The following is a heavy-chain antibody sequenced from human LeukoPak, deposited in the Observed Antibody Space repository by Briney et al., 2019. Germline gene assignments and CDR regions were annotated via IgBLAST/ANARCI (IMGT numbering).Heavy chain of an antibody. CDR1: GYTFTSYD. V-gene: IGHV1-8*01. J-gene: IGHJ6*03. CDR3: ARAPPLYREARGHYYYYMDV. D-gene: IGHD2-8*01. CDR2: MNPNSGNT. Sequence: ASVKVSCKASGYTFTSYDINWVRQATGQGLEWMGWMNPNSGNTGYAQKFQGRVTMTRNTSISTAYMELSSLRSEDTAVYYCARAPPLYREARGHYYYYMDVWGKGTTVTVSS.